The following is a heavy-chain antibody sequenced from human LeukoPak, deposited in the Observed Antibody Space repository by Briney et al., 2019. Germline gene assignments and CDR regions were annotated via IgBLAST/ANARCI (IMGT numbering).Heavy chain of an antibody. Sequence: GGSLRLSCAASGFTFSSYAMSWVRQAPGKGLEWVSAISGSGGSTYYADSVKGRFTISRDNSKNTLYLQMNSLRAEGTAVYYCAKDNCSSTSCYGYPNWFDPWGQGTLVTVSS. CDR3: AKDNCSSTSCYGYPNWFDP. V-gene: IGHV3-23*01. J-gene: IGHJ5*02. CDR2: ISGSGGST. CDR1: GFTFSSYA. D-gene: IGHD2-2*01.